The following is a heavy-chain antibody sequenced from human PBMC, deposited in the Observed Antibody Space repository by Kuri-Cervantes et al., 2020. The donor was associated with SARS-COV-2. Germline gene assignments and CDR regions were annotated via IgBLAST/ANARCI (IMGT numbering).Heavy chain of an antibody. V-gene: IGHV4-39*01. J-gene: IGHJ4*02. Sequence: SETLSLTCTVSRGSIRITSYYWGWIRQSPGKGLEWIGSISYSGTTYYNPSLKSRVTMSVHTSKSQFSLQLSSVTAADTAVYYCASPGGGSRYYFDYWGQGTLVTVSS. CDR1: RGSIRITSYY. D-gene: IGHD2-15*01. CDR2: ISYSGTT. CDR3: ASPGGGSRYYFDY.